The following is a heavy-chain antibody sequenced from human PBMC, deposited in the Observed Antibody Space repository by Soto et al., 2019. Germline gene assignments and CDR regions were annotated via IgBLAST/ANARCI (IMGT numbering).Heavy chain of an antibody. CDR1: GDSISSDDFC. J-gene: IGHJ4*02. CDR3: ARAYYHDRHFDS. CDR2: LCYSGST. Sequence: KTSETLSLTCTVSGDSISSDDFCWSWIRQSPGRGLEWIGWLCYSGSTFYNPSLESRVTISVDTSKSQFSLKLTSVTAADTAAYYCARAYYHDRHFDSWGQGTLVTVSS. V-gene: IGHV4-30-4*01. D-gene: IGHD3-22*01.